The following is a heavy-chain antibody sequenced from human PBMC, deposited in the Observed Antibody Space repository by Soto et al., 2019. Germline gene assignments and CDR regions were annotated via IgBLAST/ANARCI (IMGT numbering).Heavy chain of an antibody. J-gene: IGHJ6*02. Sequence: QVQLVQSGAEVKKPGASVKVSCKASGYTFTSYAMHWVRQAPGQGLEWMGGIIPIFGTANYAQKFQGRVTITADKSTSTAYMELSSLRSEDTAVYYCARPPSGIAAAGTWGYYYYGMDVWGQGTTVTVSS. CDR3: ARPPSGIAAAGTWGYYYYGMDV. V-gene: IGHV1-69*13. CDR2: IIPIFGTA. D-gene: IGHD6-13*01. CDR1: GYTFTSYA.